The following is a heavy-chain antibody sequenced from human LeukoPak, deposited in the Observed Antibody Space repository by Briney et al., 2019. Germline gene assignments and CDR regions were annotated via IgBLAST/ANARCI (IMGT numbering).Heavy chain of an antibody. CDR3: AKDQFWDCSSASCYFHY. Sequence: GGSLRLSCAASGFTFSNYAMSWVRQAPGKGLAWVSSVSGSGGSTYYADSVKGRFTISRDNSKNTLYLQMNSLRAEDTAVYYCAKDQFWDCSSASCYFHYWGQGTLVTVSS. V-gene: IGHV3-23*01. CDR1: GFTFSNYA. CDR2: VSGSGGST. D-gene: IGHD2-2*01. J-gene: IGHJ4*02.